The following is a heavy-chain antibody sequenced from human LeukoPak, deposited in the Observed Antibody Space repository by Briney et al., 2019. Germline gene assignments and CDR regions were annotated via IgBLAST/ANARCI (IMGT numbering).Heavy chain of an antibody. CDR2: ISYDGSSK. D-gene: IGHD6-6*01. CDR1: GFTFSTYG. CDR3: AKDRSIAANNFDY. Sequence: PGGSLRLSCAASGFTFSTYGVHWVRQAPGKGLEWVAIISYDGSSKHYVDSVKGRFTISRDNSKNTLYLQMNSLRAEDTAVYYCAKDRSIAANNFDYWGQGILVTVSS. J-gene: IGHJ4*02. V-gene: IGHV3-30*18.